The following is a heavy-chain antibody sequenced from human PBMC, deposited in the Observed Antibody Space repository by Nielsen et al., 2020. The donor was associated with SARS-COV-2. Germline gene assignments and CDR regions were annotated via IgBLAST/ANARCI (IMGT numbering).Heavy chain of an antibody. D-gene: IGHD4-17*01. V-gene: IGHV4-31*03. CDR3: ARGPYDYGNY. CDR1: GGPISSGGYY. J-gene: IGHJ4*02. Sequence: SETLSLTCTVSGGPISSGGYYWSWIRQHPGKGLEWIGYIYYSGSTYYNPSLKSRVTISVDTSKNQFSLKLSSVTAADTAVYYCARGPYDYGNYWGQGTLVTVSS. CDR2: IYYSGST.